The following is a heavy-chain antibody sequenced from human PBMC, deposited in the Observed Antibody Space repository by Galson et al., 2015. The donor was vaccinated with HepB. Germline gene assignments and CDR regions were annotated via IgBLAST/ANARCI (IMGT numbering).Heavy chain of an antibody. V-gene: IGHV1-69*02. CDR3: ARFGAHYHGSGYYYFDS. CDR1: GGTFSTYT. J-gene: IGHJ4*02. Sequence: SVKVSCKASGGTFSTYTITWVRQAPGQGLEWVGRIIPFLDMANYAQKFQGRVTITADKSTSTAYMELSSLRSEDAAVYYCARFGAHYHGSGYYYFDSWGQGTLVTVSS. D-gene: IGHD3-10*01. CDR2: IIPFLDMA.